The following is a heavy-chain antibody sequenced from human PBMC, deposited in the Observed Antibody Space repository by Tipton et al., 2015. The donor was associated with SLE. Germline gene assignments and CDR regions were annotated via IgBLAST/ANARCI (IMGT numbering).Heavy chain of an antibody. Sequence: SLRLSCAASGFTFSSYGMHWVRQAPGKGLEWVAVIWYDGSNKYYADSVKGRFTISRDNSKNTLYLQMNSLRAEDTAVYYCAEDLGGYGDYEGQGYWGQGTLVTVSS. CDR2: IWYDGSNK. CDR1: GFTFSSYG. J-gene: IGHJ4*02. V-gene: IGHV3-30*18. D-gene: IGHD4-17*01. CDR3: AEDLGGYGDYEGQGY.